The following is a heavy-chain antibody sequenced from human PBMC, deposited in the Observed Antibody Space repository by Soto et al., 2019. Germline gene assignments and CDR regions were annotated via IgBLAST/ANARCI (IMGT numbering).Heavy chain of an antibody. Sequence: SETLSLACTVSGGSISSSSYYWGWIRQPPGKGLEWIGSIYYTGSTYYNPSLKSRVTISVDTSKNQFSLKLSSVTAADTAVYYCARNAVVAAKAGYFQHWGQGALVTVSS. J-gene: IGHJ1*01. CDR3: ARNAVVAAKAGYFQH. V-gene: IGHV4-39*01. D-gene: IGHD2-15*01. CDR1: GGSISSSSYY. CDR2: IYYTGST.